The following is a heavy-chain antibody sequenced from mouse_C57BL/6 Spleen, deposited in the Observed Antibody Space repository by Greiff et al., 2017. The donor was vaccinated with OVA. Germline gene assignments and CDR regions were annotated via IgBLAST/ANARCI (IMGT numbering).Heavy chain of an antibody. CDR2: IDPSASES. V-gene: IGHV1-52*01. D-gene: IGHD4-1*01. Sequence: VQLQQPGAELVRPGSSVKLSCKASGYTFTSYWLHWVKQRPIQGLDWIGPIDPSASESHYHQKFKDKATLTVDKSSSTAYMQLSSLTSEDSAVYDSARELTGTWLAYWGQGTLVTVSA. J-gene: IGHJ3*01. CDR3: ARELTGTWLAY. CDR1: GYTFTSYW.